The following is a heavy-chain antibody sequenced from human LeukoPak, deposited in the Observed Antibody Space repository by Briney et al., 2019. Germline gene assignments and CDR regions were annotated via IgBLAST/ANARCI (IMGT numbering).Heavy chain of an antibody. CDR1: GDSISNSDYY. J-gene: IGHJ5*02. CDR3: ARRRKDLNWFDP. CDR2: INYSGHT. V-gene: IGHV4-39*01. Sequence: SETLSLTCAVSGDSISNSDYYWGWIRQSPGKGLEWITLINYSGHTFYNPSLRSRVTVSVDMPKNQFSLNLNSVTAADTAVYYCARRRKDLNWFDPWAREPWSPFP.